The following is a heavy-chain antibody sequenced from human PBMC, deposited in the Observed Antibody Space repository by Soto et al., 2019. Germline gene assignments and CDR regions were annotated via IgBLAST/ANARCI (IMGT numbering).Heavy chain of an antibody. CDR3: ARGRSSGWSIEY. CDR2: ISYDGTYK. D-gene: IGHD6-19*01. Sequence: QVQLVESGGGVVQPGRSLRLSCAASGFTFSSYAMYWVRQAPGKGLEWVAVISYDGTYKYYADSVKGRFTISRDNSKNTLYLQMDSLTAEDTADYYCARGRSSGWSIEYWGQGTLFTVSS. CDR1: GFTFSSYA. J-gene: IGHJ4*02. V-gene: IGHV3-30-3*01.